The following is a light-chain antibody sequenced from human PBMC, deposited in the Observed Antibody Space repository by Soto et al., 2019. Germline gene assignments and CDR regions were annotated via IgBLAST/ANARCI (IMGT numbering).Light chain of an antibody. Sequence: SYELTQSPSVSVSPGQTARITCSGDALAKQYTHWYQQKPGQAPVLVIYKDSERPSGIPERFSGSSSGTTVTLTISGVQAEDEADYYCQPGDNRGTYVFGTGTKVTVL. J-gene: IGLJ1*01. CDR2: KDS. CDR3: QPGDNRGTYV. CDR1: ALAKQY. V-gene: IGLV3-25*02.